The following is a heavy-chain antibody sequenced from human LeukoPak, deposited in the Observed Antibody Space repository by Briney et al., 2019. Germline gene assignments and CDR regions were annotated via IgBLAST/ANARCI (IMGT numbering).Heavy chain of an antibody. J-gene: IGHJ1*01. CDR3: ATYYSSTWCGGEYFHH. Sequence: GEALKISCEGSEYSFTSYWIGWGRQMPGKGLELIGIIYPYNCNTRYSPSFQGQVTMSADRSISTAYLQWSSLKASDTAMYYCATYYSSTWCGGEYFHHWGQGTLVTVSS. D-gene: IGHD6-13*01. CDR1: EYSFTSYW. V-gene: IGHV5-51*01. CDR2: IYPYNCNT.